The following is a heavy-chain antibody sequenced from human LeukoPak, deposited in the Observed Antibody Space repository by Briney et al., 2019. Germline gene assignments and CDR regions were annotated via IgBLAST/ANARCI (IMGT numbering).Heavy chain of an antibody. D-gene: IGHD6-19*01. CDR3: AGGGYSSGWYGAEDFDY. Sequence: ASVKVSCKASGYTFTSYDINWVRQATGQGLEWMGWMNPNSGNTGYAQKFQGRVTMTRNTSISTAYMELSSLRSEDTAVYYCAGGGYSSGWYGAEDFDYWGQGTLVTVSS. CDR1: GYTFTSYD. V-gene: IGHV1-8*01. J-gene: IGHJ4*02. CDR2: MNPNSGNT.